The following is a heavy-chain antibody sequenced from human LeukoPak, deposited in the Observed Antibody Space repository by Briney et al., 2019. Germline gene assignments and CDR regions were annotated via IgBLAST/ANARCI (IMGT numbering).Heavy chain of an antibody. CDR1: GYTVTGHY. Sequence: ASVKVSCKASGYTVTGHYLHWVRQAPGQGLEWMGWINPNSGVANYAQKFQGRVTMTRDTSINTAYMELHSLTSDDTAMYYCAKDAYSGFSSSYNMDSWGQGTLVTVSS. D-gene: IGHD5-18*01. CDR3: AKDAYSGFSSSYNMDS. CDR2: INPNSGVA. J-gene: IGHJ4*02. V-gene: IGHV1-2*02.